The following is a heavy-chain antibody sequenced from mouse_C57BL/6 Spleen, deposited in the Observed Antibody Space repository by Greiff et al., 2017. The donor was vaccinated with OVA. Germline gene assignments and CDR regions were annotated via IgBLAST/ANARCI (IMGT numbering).Heavy chain of an antibody. Sequence: QVQLQQSGPELVKPGASVKLSCKASGYTFTSYDINWVQQRPGQGLEWIGWIYPRDGSTKYNEKFKGKATLTVDTSSSTAYLELHSLTSEDSAVEFGARGDYDGSSKSAWFAYWGQGTLVTVSA. CDR1: GYTFTSYD. J-gene: IGHJ3*01. CDR2: IYPRDGST. CDR3: ARGDYDGSSKSAWFAY. V-gene: IGHV1-85*01. D-gene: IGHD1-1*01.